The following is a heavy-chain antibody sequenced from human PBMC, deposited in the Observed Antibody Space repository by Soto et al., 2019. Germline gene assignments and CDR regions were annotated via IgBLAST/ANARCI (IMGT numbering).Heavy chain of an antibody. CDR1: GFTFSGSA. Sequence: PGGALRLSCAASGFTFSGSAMHWVRQASGKGLEWVGRIRSKANSYATAYAASVKGRFTISRDDSKNTAYLQMNSLKTGDTAVYYCTSDYDILTGPYNYWGQGTLVTVSS. D-gene: IGHD3-9*01. V-gene: IGHV3-73*01. CDR2: IRSKANSYAT. J-gene: IGHJ4*02. CDR3: TSDYDILTGPYNY.